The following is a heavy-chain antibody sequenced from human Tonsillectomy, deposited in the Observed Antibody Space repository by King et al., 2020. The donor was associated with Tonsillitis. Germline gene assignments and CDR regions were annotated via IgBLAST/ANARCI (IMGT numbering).Heavy chain of an antibody. J-gene: IGHJ4*02. CDR3: ARDHLPSYDTSVYYRHFDY. D-gene: IGHD3-22*01. Sequence: QLVQSGAEVRKPGASVKVSCKASGYTFTSYVISWVRQAPGQGLEWMGWISAYNGNTNYAQKLQGRVTMTTDTSTSTAYMELRSLRSADTAVYYCARDHLPSYDTSVYYRHFDYWGQGTLVTVSS. V-gene: IGHV1-18*04. CDR1: GYTFTSYV. CDR2: ISAYNGNT.